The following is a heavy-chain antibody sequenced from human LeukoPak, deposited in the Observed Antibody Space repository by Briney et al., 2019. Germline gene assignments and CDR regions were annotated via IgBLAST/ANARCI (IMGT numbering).Heavy chain of an antibody. CDR2: IIPIFGTA. J-gene: IGHJ6*02. CDR3: ARELELWLRFGRSGMDV. V-gene: IGHV1-69*13. CDR1: GYTFTSYA. D-gene: IGHD1-7*01. Sequence: GASVKVSCKASGYTFTSYAISWVRQAPGQGLEWMGGIIPIFGTANYAQKFQGRVTITADESTSTAYMELSSLRSEDTAVYYCARELELWLRFGRSGMDVWGQGTTVTVSS.